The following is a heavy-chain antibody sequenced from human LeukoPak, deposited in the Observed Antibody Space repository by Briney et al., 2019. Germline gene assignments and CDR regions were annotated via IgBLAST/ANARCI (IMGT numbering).Heavy chain of an antibody. CDR3: ARDQVGDTVLPLDY. Sequence: GGTLRLSCEASGVTFSSYSMNWVRHAPGKGLEWVSAISSSSSYIYYADSVKGRFTISRDNAKNSLYLQMNSLRAEDTAVYYCARDQVGDTVLPLDYWGQGTLVTVSS. J-gene: IGHJ4*02. CDR1: GVTFSSYS. CDR2: ISSSSSYI. D-gene: IGHD3-16*01. V-gene: IGHV3-21*01.